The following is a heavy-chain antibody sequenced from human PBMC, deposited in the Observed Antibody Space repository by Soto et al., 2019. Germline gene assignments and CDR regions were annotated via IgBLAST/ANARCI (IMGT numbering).Heavy chain of an antibody. CDR2: ILCLNDRK. D-gene: IGHD2-2*02. Sequence: QVHLVQSGAEVKTPGASVTISCKASGYTFSDYGIHWIRQAPGQRPEWLGWILCLNDRKEYSQKFQGRISLTRDTSASTAYMGLRRLRSEDTAVYYCARVRRTCTEKTCYTDFDFWGQGSLVSVSS. J-gene: IGHJ4*02. CDR3: ARVRRTCTEKTCYTDFDF. CDR1: GYTFSDYG. V-gene: IGHV1-3*01.